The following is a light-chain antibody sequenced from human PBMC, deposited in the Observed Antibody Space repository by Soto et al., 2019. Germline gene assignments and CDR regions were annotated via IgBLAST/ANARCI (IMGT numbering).Light chain of an antibody. Sequence: VFSQSPARVSLSPGERATLSCRGXQSVPGTYFSWCQQKPGRPPRXLXSGXSNSANGSPDRFSGSGSGTAFTRTISRREHDDCVWYFWQQFGNTTWTFGQGTKVDIK. CDR2: GXS. CDR1: QSVPGTY. V-gene: IGKV3-20*01. CDR3: QQFGNTTWT. J-gene: IGKJ1*01.